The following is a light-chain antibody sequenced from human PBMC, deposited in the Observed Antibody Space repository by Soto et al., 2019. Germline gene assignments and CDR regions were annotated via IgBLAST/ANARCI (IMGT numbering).Light chain of an antibody. CDR1: SSNIGSNY. CDR3: AAWDDSLSDLV. J-gene: IGLJ2*01. CDR2: RNN. Sequence: QSVLTQPPSASGTPEQRVTISCSGSSSNIGSNYVYWYQQLPGTAPKLLIYRNNQRPSGVPDRFSGSKSGTSASLAISGLRSEDEADYYCAAWDDSLSDLVFGGGTKLTVL. V-gene: IGLV1-47*01.